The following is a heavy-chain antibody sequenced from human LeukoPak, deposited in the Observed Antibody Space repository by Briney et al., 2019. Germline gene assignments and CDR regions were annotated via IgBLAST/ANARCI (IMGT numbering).Heavy chain of an antibody. Sequence: SETLSLTCAVSGGSISSGSYYWGWIRQSPGKGLEWIGEINHSGSTNYNPSLKSRVTISVDTSKNQVSLKLSSVTAADTAVYYCARAAFRSYYYMDVWGTGTTVTVSS. V-gene: IGHV4-39*07. D-gene: IGHD2/OR15-2a*01. CDR3: ARAAFRSYYYMDV. CDR2: INHSGST. J-gene: IGHJ6*03. CDR1: GGSISSGSYY.